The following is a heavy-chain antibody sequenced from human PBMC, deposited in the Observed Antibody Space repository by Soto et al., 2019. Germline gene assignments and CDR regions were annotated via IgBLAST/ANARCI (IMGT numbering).Heavy chain of an antibody. V-gene: IGHV3-48*03. J-gene: IGHJ4*02. Sequence: SGGSLRLSCAASGFTFSRYEMNWIRQAPGKGLEWVSYISSSSTTVHYADSVKGRFTISRDNAKNSLFLQMNSLRAEDTALYYCARAGVYWGQGTLVTVSS. CDR1: GFTFSRYE. CDR3: ARAGVY. D-gene: IGHD2-8*01. CDR2: ISSSSTTV.